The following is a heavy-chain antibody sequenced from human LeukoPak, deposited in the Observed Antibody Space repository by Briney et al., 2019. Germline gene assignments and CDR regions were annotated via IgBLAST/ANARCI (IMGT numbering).Heavy chain of an antibody. V-gene: IGHV3-49*04. D-gene: IGHD3-10*01. J-gene: IGHJ4*02. Sequence: GRSLRLSCTASGFTFGDYAMNWVRQAPGKGLERVGFIRGKANGGTTEYAASVKGRFTISRDDSKSIAYLQMNSLKTEDTAVYYRTRDDRKGLWFGESHFDYWGQGTLVTVPS. CDR3: TRDDRKGLWFGESHFDY. CDR2: IRGKANGGTT. CDR1: GFTFGDYA.